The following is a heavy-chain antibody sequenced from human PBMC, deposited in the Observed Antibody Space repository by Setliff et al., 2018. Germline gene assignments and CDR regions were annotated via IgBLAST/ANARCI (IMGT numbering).Heavy chain of an antibody. CDR2: IWYDGSNK. CDR3: ARQGMIAPLYYFDY. J-gene: IGHJ4*02. CDR1: GFTFSSYG. V-gene: IGHV3-33*01. D-gene: IGHD2-15*01. Sequence: GGSLRLSCAASGFTFSSYGMHWVRQAPGKGLEWVAVIWYDGSNKYYADSVKGRFTISSDNSKNTLYLQMNSLRAEDTAVYYCARQGMIAPLYYFDYWGQGTLVTVSS.